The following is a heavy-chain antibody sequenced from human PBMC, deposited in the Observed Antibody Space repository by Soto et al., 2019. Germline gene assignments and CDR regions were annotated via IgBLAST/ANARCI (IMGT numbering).Heavy chain of an antibody. CDR1: GFTFTYSA. J-gene: IGHJ4*02. CDR3: ARRKERSGPYYLDL. CDR2: MNPNNGNA. Sequence: ASVKVSCKASGFTFTYSAVQWVRQAAGQGLEWMGWMNPNNGNAGFAQKFRGRINMTRNTSISTAYLELSSLRSDDSAVYFCARRKERSGPYYLDLWGQGTQVTVS. D-gene: IGHD6-25*01. V-gene: IGHV1-8*02.